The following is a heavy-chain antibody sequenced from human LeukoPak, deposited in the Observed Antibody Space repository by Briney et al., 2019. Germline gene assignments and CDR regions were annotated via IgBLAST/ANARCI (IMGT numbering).Heavy chain of an antibody. J-gene: IGHJ4*02. CDR1: GFTFSSYW. CDR3: ARDFSSGYFDY. Sequence: GGSLRLSCAASGFTFSSYWMSWVRQAPGKGLEWVANIKQDGSEKYYVDSVKGRFTISRDNAKNSLCLQMNSLRAEDTAVYYCARDFSSGYFDYWGQGTLVTVSS. V-gene: IGHV3-7*01. D-gene: IGHD6-6*01. CDR2: IKQDGSEK.